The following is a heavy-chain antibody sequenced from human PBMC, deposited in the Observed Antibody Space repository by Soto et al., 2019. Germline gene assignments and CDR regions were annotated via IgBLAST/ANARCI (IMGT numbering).Heavy chain of an antibody. CDR1: GFTLSSYS. V-gene: IGHV3-48*01. CDR3: ARDQPRYYDILTGYWRAFDI. Sequence: PGGSLRLSCAASGFTLSSYSMNWVRQAPGKGLEWVSYISSSSSTIYYADSVKGRFTISRDNAKNSLYLQMNSLRAEDTAVYYCARDQPRYYDILTGYWRAFDILGQGKMVTGSS. CDR2: ISSSSSTI. D-gene: IGHD3-9*01. J-gene: IGHJ3*02.